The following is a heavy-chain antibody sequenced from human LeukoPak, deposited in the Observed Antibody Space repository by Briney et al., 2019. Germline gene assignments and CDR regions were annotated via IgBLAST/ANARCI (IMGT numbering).Heavy chain of an antibody. CDR3: AKDPNPLYDLWSGFK. Sequence: PGGSLRLSCATSGFTFTGHTMTWFRQAPGKGLQWVSIIGGRDDRTYYADYVEGRFAISRDTSKNILYLQMSSLRADGTAVYYCAKDPNPLYDLWSGFKWGQGTLVTVSS. D-gene: IGHD3-3*01. J-gene: IGHJ4*02. CDR2: IGGRDDRT. CDR1: GFTFTGHT. V-gene: IGHV3-23*01.